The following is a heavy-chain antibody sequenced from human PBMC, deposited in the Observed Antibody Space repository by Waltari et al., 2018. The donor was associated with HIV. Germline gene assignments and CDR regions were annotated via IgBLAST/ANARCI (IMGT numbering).Heavy chain of an antibody. D-gene: IGHD3-22*01. Sequence: QLQLQESGPGLVEPSETLSLTCTVSGGSLSSSSYYWGWLRQPPGKGLEGIGSIYYSGSTYYNPSLKSRVTISVDTSKNQFSLKLSSVTAADTAVYYCARDTGYYYDSSGYYYGIDAFDIWGQGTMVTVSS. J-gene: IGHJ3*02. CDR1: GGSLSSSSYY. V-gene: IGHV4-39*07. CDR2: IYYSGST. CDR3: ARDTGYYYDSSGYYYGIDAFDI.